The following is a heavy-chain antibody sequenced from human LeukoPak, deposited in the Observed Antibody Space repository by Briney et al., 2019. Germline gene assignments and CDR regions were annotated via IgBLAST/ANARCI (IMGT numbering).Heavy chain of an antibody. Sequence: GSSVKVSCKASGGTFISYAISWVRQAPGQGLEWMGGIIPIFGTANYAQKFQGRVTITADESTSTAYMELSSLRSEDTAVYYCARRGLPNTYYYYGMDVWGQGTTVTVSS. J-gene: IGHJ6*02. CDR2: IIPIFGTA. V-gene: IGHV1-69*01. CDR1: GGTFISYA. CDR3: ARRGLPNTYYYYGMDV. D-gene: IGHD2-8*01.